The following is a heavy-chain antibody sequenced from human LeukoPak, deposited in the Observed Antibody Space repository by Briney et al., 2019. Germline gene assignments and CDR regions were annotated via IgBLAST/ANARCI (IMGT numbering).Heavy chain of an antibody. Sequence: ASVKVSYKASGFTFTGYYMHWLRQAPGQGLEWMGSINPNGGGTDNAQKFRGRVTMTRDTTISMTYMELKWLRSDDTAVYYCARGRSRVLDYWGQGTQVTVSS. CDR1: GFTFTGYY. D-gene: IGHD2-8*02. J-gene: IGHJ4*02. CDR3: ARGRSRVLDY. CDR2: INPNGGGT. V-gene: IGHV1-2*02.